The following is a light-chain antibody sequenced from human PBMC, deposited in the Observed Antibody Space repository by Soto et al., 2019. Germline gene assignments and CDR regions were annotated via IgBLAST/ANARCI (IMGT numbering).Light chain of an antibody. CDR2: GAS. CDR3: QQYGRT. CDR1: QSVSSSY. J-gene: IGKJ1*01. Sequence: EIVLTQSPGTLSLSPGERASLSCRASQSVSSSYLAWYQHKPGQAPRLLISGASTRATGIPDRFSGSGSRTDFTLTISRLEPEDFAVYYCQQYGRTFGQGTKVDIK. V-gene: IGKV3-20*01.